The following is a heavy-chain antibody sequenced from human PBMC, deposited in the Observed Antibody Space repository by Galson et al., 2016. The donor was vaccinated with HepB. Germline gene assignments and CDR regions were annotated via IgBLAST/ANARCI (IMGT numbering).Heavy chain of an antibody. CDR1: GFTFSRSS. V-gene: IGHV1-58*01. CDR3: AAAPDSTGWYALSS. J-gene: IGHJ5*02. D-gene: IGHD6-19*01. CDR2: VVVGTTNT. Sequence: SVKVSCTASGFTFSRSSVQWVRQARGHPLEWIGWVVVGTTNTYYDQIFQERVTITRDMSTNTTYMELNSLRSEDTAMYYCAAAPDSTGWYALSSWGQGTLVTVSS.